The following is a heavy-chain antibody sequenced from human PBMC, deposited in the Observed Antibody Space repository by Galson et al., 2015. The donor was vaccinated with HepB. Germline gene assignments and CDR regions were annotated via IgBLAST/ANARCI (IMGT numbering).Heavy chain of an antibody. CDR3: ARDSYPAYGSGIY. Sequence: TLSLTCTVSGGSISSGGYYWSWIRQHPGKGLEWIGYIYYSGSTYYNPSLKSRVTISVDTSKNQFSLKLSSVTAADTAVYYCARDSYPAYGSGIYWGQGTLVTVSS. CDR2: IYYSGST. J-gene: IGHJ4*02. D-gene: IGHD3-10*01. CDR1: GGSISSGGYY. V-gene: IGHV4-31*03.